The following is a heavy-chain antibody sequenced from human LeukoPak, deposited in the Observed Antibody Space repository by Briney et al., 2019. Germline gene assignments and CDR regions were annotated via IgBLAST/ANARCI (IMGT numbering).Heavy chain of an antibody. CDR1: GYTFTNYY. J-gene: IGHJ5*02. CDR2: INPSGGST. D-gene: IGHD6-6*01. Sequence: ASVKVSCKASGYTFTNYYIHWVRQAPGQGLECMGIINPSGGSTSYAQKFQGRVTITADKSTSTVYMELSSLRSEDTTVYYCARDGRDYSSSQFLSNWFDPWAREPWSPSPQ. V-gene: IGHV1-46*01. CDR3: ARDGRDYSSSQFLSNWFDP.